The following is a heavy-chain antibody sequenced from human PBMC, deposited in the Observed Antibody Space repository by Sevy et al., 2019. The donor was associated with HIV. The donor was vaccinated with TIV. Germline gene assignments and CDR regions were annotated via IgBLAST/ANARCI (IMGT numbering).Heavy chain of an antibody. CDR1: GFSLSTTGEG. CDR3: SHRGGVHYYDSSGYYTRAEYFQH. J-gene: IGHJ1*01. D-gene: IGHD3-22*01. V-gene: IGHV2-5*01. Sequence: SGPTLVKPTQTLTLTCTFSGFSLSTTGEGVGWIRQPPGKALEWLALIYWNDDQRYSPSLKSRLTITKDPSKNQVVLTMTNMDPVDTATYYCSHRGGVHYYDSSGYYTRAEYFQHWGQGALVTVSS. CDR2: IYWNDDQ.